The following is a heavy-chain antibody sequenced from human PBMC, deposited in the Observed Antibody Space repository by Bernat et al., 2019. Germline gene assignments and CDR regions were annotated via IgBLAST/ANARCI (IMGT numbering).Heavy chain of an antibody. Sequence: QVQLQQWGAGLLKPSETLSLTCAVYGGSFSGYYWNWIRQPPGKGLEWIGEINHSGSTNYNPSLKSRVTISVDTSKNQFARKPSSVTAAATAVYYCARGRGWESGDLFYYYSYMDFWGKGTTVTVSS. CDR2: INHSGST. V-gene: IGHV4-34*01. CDR1: GGSFSGYY. D-gene: IGHD1-26*01. J-gene: IGHJ6*03. CDR3: ARGRGWESGDLFYYYSYMDF.